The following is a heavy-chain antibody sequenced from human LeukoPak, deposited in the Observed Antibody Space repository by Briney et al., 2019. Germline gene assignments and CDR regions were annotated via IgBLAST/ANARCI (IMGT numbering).Heavy chain of an antibody. CDR1: GGSISSSGYY. D-gene: IGHD6-13*01. J-gene: IGHJ4*02. CDR2: LYYSGST. Sequence: SETLSLTCTVSGGSISSSGYYWGWIRQPPGKGLEWIGSLYYSGSTYYNPSRKSRVTTSVDTSKNQFSLKLTSVTAADTAVYYCARHAGGIAASGTRPFDYWGQGTLVTVSS. V-gene: IGHV4-39*01. CDR3: ARHAGGIAASGTRPFDY.